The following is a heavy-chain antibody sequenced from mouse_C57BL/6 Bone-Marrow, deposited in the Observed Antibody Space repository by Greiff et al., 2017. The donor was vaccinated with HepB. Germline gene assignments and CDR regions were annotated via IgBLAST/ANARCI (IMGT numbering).Heavy chain of an antibody. V-gene: IGHV1-81*01. CDR1: GYTFTSYG. Sequence: VKLMESGAELARPGASVKLSCKASGYTFTSYGISWVKQRTGQGLEWIGEIYPRSGNTYYNEKFKGKATLTADKSSSTAYMELRSLTSEDSAVYFCAGITTVVAKQLGFAYWGQGTLVTVSA. CDR2: IYPRSGNT. D-gene: IGHD1-1*01. J-gene: IGHJ3*01. CDR3: AGITTVVAKQLGFAY.